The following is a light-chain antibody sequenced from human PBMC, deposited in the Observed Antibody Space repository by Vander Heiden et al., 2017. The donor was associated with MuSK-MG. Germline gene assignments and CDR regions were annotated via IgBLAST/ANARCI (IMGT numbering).Light chain of an antibody. CDR3: QAYDSSNTWV. CDR1: SGSIASNY. V-gene: IGLV6-57*04. CDR2: EDN. Sequence: NFMLTQPHSVSESPGKTVTISCTRSSGSIASNYVQWYQQRPGSAPTTVIYEDNKRPSGVPDRFSGSVDSSSNSASLIISGLKTEDEADYYGQAYDSSNTWVFGGGTKLTVL. J-gene: IGLJ3*02.